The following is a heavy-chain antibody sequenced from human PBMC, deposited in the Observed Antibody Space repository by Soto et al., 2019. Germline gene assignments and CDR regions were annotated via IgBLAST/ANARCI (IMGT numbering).Heavy chain of an antibody. CDR1: GFTFSSYA. V-gene: IGHV3-23*01. D-gene: IGHD3-16*02. CDR3: AKDATPRDKMGYIYYFDC. CDR2: ISGSGNKT. Sequence: GGSLRLSCAASGFTFSSYAMSWVRQAPGKGLEWVSGISGSGNKTYYAQSVKGRFTISRDNSKNTLSLQMNSLSVEDTAIYYCAKDATPRDKMGYIYYFDCWGQGTQVTVSS. J-gene: IGHJ4*02.